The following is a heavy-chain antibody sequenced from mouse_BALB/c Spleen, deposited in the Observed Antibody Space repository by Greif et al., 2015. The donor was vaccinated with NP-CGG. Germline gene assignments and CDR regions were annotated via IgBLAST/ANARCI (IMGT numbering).Heavy chain of an antibody. J-gene: IGHJ4*01. D-gene: IGHD1-1*01. CDR3: ARDSSYRAMDY. Sequence: EVKVVESGGGLVQPGGSLRLSCATSGFTFTDYYMSWVRQPPGKALEWLGFIRNKANGYTTEYSASVKGRFTISRDNSQSILYLQMNTLRAEDSATYYCARDSSYRAMDYWGQGTSVTVSS. CDR1: GFTFTDYY. CDR2: IRNKANGYTT. V-gene: IGHV7-3*02.